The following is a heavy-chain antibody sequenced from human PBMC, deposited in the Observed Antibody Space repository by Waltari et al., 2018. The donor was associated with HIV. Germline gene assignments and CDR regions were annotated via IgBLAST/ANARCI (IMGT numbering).Heavy chain of an antibody. J-gene: IGHJ4*02. V-gene: IGHV3-23*01. Sequence: EVQLLGFGGGLVQPGWSLRLSCAASGFIFKNHAMTWVRQAPGKGLEWVSGVSGSGEITYYQDSVKGRFTISRDNSKKTLYLQMSGLRAEDSAVYYCAKGNEWLVRYFDYWGQGILVTVSS. D-gene: IGHD6-19*01. CDR2: VSGSGEIT. CDR3: AKGNEWLVRYFDY. CDR1: GFIFKNHA.